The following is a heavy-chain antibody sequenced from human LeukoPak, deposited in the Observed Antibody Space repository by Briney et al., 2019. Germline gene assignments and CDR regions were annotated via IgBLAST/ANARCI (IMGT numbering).Heavy chain of an antibody. D-gene: IGHD2-15*01. CDR1: GFTFSRYA. J-gene: IGHJ4*02. CDR2: VSGYSGDT. Sequence: PGGSLRLSCAASGFTFSRYAMGWVRQALGKGLEWVSTVSGYSGDTYYADSVKGRFTISRDNSKNTLYLQMNSLRAEDTAVYYCASMLGYCSGGSCSVVDYWGRGTLVTVSS. V-gene: IGHV3-23*01. CDR3: ASMLGYCSGGSCSVVDY.